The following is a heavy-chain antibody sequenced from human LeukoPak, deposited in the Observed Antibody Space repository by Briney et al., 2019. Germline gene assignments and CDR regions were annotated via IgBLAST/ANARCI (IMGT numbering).Heavy chain of an antibody. D-gene: IGHD4-17*01. V-gene: IGHV1-46*01. CDR1: GYTFTSYY. J-gene: IGHJ4*02. CDR3: TTTVISSYYFDY. Sequence: ASVKVSCKASGYTFTSYYMHWVRQAPGQGLEWMGIINPSGGRTSYAQKFQGRVTMTRDTSTSTVYMELSSLRSEDTAVYYCTTTVISSYYFDYWGQGTLVTVSS. CDR2: INPSGGRT.